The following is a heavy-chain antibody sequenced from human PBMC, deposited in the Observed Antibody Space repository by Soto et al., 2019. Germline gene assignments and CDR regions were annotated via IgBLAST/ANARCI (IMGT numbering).Heavy chain of an antibody. V-gene: IGHV3-9*01. Sequence: GGSLRLSCAASGFTFDDYGMHWVRQAPGKGLEWVSGISWNSGNIAYADSVKGRFTISRDNAKNSLYLQMNSLRAEDTALYYCARGAGVAANNLFDPWGQGTLVTVSS. J-gene: IGHJ5*02. CDR2: ISWNSGNI. CDR1: GFTFDDYG. D-gene: IGHD2-15*01. CDR3: ARGAGVAANNLFDP.